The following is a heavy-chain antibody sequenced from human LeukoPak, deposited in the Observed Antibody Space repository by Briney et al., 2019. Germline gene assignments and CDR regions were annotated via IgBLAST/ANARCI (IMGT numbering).Heavy chain of an antibody. D-gene: IGHD2-2*01. J-gene: IGHJ6*03. CDR3: AGRGVVPAAISRYYYMDV. CDR2: ISSSSSTI. CDR1: GFTFSSYS. V-gene: IGHV3-48*04. Sequence: GGSLRLSCAASGFTFSSYSMNWVRQAPGKGLEWVSYISSSSSTIYYADSVKGRFTISRDNAKNSLYLQMNSLRAEDTAVYYCAGRGVVPAAISRYYYMDVWGKGTTVTVSS.